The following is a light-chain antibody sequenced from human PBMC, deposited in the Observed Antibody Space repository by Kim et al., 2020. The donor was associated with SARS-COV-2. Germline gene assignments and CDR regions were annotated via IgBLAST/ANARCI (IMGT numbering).Light chain of an antibody. CDR1: QSVSSN. J-gene: IGKJ4*01. CDR2: GAS. V-gene: IGKV3-15*01. Sequence: EIVVTQSPATLSVSPGERATLSCRASQSVSSNLAWYQQKPGQAPRLLIYGASTRATGIPARFSGSGSGTEFTLTISSLQSEDFAVYYCQQYNNWPPLTFGGGTKVDLK. CDR3: QQYNNWPPLT.